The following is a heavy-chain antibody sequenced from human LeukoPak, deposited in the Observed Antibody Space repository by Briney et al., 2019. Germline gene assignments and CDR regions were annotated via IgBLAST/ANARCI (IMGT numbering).Heavy chain of an antibody. V-gene: IGHV1-18*01. CDR1: GYTFTSYG. Sequence: ASVKVSCKASGYTFTSYGISWVRQAPGQGLEWMGWISAYNGNTNYAQKLQGRVTMTTDTSTSTAYMELRSLRSDDTAVYYCARDFGDYYDSSGYTRYYYYGMDVWGQGTTVTVSS. D-gene: IGHD3-22*01. CDR2: ISAYNGNT. J-gene: IGHJ6*02. CDR3: ARDFGDYYDSSGYTRYYYYGMDV.